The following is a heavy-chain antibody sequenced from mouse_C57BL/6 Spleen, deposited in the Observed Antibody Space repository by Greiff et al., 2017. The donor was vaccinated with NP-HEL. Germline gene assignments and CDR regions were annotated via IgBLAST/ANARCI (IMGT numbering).Heavy chain of an antibody. CDR2: IRNKANGYTT. CDR1: GFTFTDYY. Sequence: EVKLMESGGGLVQPGGSLSLSCAASGFTFTDYYMSWVRQPPGKALEWLGFIRNKANGYTTEYSASVKGRFTISRDNSQSILYLQMNALRAEDSATYYCARSTRYVDVWGTGTTVTVSS. J-gene: IGHJ1*03. V-gene: IGHV7-3*01. CDR3: ARSTRYVDV.